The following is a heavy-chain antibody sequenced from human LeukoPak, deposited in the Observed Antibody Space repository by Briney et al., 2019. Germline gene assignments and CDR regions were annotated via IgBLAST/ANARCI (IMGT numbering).Heavy chain of an antibody. CDR3: ARDRVPAAMEGWFDP. CDR1: GFTFSSYW. J-gene: IGHJ5*02. CDR2: INSDGSST. D-gene: IGHD2-2*01. Sequence: GGSLRLSCAASGFTFSSYWMHWVRQAPGKGLVWVSRINSDGSSTSYADSVKGRFTISRDHAKNTLYLQMNSLRAEDTAVYYCARDRVPAAMEGWFDPWGQGTLVSVSS. V-gene: IGHV3-74*01.